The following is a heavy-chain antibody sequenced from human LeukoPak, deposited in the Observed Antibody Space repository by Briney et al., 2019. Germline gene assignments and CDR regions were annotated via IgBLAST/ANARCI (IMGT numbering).Heavy chain of an antibody. Sequence: GGSLRLSCAASRFTFSSYAMSWVRQAPGKGLEWVSAISGSGGSTYYADSVKGRFTISRDNSKNTLYLQMNSLRAEDTAVYYCAVHYYDSSGLDYWGQGTLVTVSS. CDR3: AVHYYDSSGLDY. V-gene: IGHV3-23*01. CDR1: RFTFSSYA. J-gene: IGHJ4*02. D-gene: IGHD3-22*01. CDR2: ISGSGGST.